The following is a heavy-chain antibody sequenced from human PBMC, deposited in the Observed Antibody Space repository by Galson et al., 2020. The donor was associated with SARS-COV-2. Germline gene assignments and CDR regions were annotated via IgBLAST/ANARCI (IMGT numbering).Heavy chain of an antibody. CDR1: GYTFTGYY. Sequence: ASVKVSCKASGYTFTGYYMHWVRQAPGQGLEWMGWINPNSGGTNYAQKFQGRVTMTRDTSISTAYMELSRLRSDDTAVYYCARDRAYSSGIYYYGMDVWGQGTTVTVSS. J-gene: IGHJ6*02. V-gene: IGHV1-2*02. CDR3: ARDRAYSSGIYYYGMDV. CDR2: INPNSGGT. D-gene: IGHD6-19*01.